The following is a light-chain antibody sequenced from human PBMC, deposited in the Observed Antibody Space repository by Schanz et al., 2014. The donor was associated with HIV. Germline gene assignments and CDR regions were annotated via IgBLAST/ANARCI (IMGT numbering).Light chain of an antibody. V-gene: IGLV6-57*04. CDR1: SGTIASNH. CDR2: DND. Sequence: NFMLTQPHSVSESPGKTVTISCTRSSGTIASNHVQWYQQRPGRAPTIVIYDNDQRPSGVPDRISGSIDSSSNSASLTISGLQTEDEADYFCHSCDGFSLGVFGGGTKLTVL. CDR3: HSCDGFSLGV. J-gene: IGLJ3*02.